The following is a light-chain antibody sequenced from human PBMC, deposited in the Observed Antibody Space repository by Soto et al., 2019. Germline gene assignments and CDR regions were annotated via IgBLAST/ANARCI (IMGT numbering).Light chain of an antibody. CDR1: QSVSSD. Sequence: DIVMTQSPATPSVSPGERATLSCRASQSVSSDLAWYQQKPGQAPRFLIYGASTRATGIPARFSGSGSGTDVTLTISRLEKEDFSVYYCHQYGSPTQTFGQGTKVDIK. CDR3: HQYGSPTQT. CDR2: GAS. J-gene: IGKJ1*01. V-gene: IGKV3-15*01.